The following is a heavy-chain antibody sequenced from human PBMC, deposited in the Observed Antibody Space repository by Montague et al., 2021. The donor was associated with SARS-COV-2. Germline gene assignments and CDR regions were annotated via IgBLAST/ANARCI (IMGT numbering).Heavy chain of an antibody. Sequence: SLRLSCSASGFTFSNSAMNWVRQAPGKGLEWVSGSSGSDGGTHYXDSVKGRFTISRYNSKNVLYLQMNSLRAEDTALYYCAKDSYYYGLGYGMDVWGQGTTVTVSS. J-gene: IGHJ6*02. CDR2: SSGSDGGT. CDR3: AKDSYYYGLGYGMDV. D-gene: IGHD3-10*01. V-gene: IGHV3-23*01. CDR1: GFTFSNSA.